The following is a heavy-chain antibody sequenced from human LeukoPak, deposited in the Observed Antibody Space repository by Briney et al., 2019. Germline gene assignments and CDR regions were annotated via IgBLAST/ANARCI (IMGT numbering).Heavy chain of an antibody. Sequence: SETLSLTCTVSGGSISSYYWSWIRQPPGKGLEWIGYIYYSGSTNYNPSLKSRVTISVDTSKNQFSLKLSSVTAADTAVYYCARIHEGYGFPIAGVFDSWGQGTPVTVSS. CDR3: ARIHEGYGFPIAGVFDS. CDR1: GGSISSYY. V-gene: IGHV4-59*12. J-gene: IGHJ4*02. CDR2: IYYSGST. D-gene: IGHD2-15*01.